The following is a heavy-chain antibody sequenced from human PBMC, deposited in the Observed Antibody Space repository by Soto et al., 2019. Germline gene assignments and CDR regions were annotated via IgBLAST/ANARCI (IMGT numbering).Heavy chain of an antibody. CDR3: AKDHVWGSYRRHDY. CDR2: ISGSGGST. CDR1: GFTFSSYA. D-gene: IGHD3-16*02. Sequence: GGSLRLSCAASGFTFSSYAMSWVRQAPGKGLEWVSAISGSGGSTYYADSVKGRFTISRDNSKNTLYLQMNSLRAEDTAVYYCAKDHVWGSYRRHDYWGQGTLVTVSS. V-gene: IGHV3-23*01. J-gene: IGHJ4*02.